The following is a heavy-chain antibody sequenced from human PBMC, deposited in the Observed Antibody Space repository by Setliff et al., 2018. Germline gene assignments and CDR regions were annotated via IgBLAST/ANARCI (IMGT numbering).Heavy chain of an antibody. D-gene: IGHD2-2*01. CDR3: ARGDQLLRFDP. Sequence: SETLSLTCNVSGGSIRSYYWSWIRQPPGKGLEWIGYIYYSGSTNYNPSLKSRVTISVDTSKNQFSLKLSSVTAADTAVYYCARGDQLLRFDPWGQGTLVTVSS. CDR2: IYYSGST. J-gene: IGHJ5*02. CDR1: GGSIRSYY. V-gene: IGHV4-59*01.